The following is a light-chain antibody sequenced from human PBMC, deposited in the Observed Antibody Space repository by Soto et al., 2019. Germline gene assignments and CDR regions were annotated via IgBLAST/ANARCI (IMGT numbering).Light chain of an antibody. CDR3: QQDNSYSA. CDR2: DAS. J-gene: IGKJ1*01. CDR1: QSISSW. Sequence: DIPMTQSPSTLSASVGDRVTITCRASQSISSWLAWYQQKPGKAPKLLIYDASSLESGVPSRFRGSGSGTELNLCTSSLQADDFANYFCQQDNSYSAFGQGTKVEI. V-gene: IGKV1-5*01.